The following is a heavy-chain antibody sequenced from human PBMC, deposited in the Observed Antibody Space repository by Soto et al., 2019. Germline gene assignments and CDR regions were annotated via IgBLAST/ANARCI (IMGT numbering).Heavy chain of an antibody. D-gene: IGHD4-4*01. J-gene: IGHJ6*02. Sequence: RRLSCAASGFTFSTYAMSWVRQAPGKGLEWVSGISSSGGTTHYTDSVKGRFTISRDNSKNTLYLQMNSLRAEDTAVYYCAKNSYRSYYYGMDVWGQGTTVTVSS. V-gene: IGHV3-23*01. CDR1: GFTFSTYA. CDR2: ISSSGGTT. CDR3: AKNSYRSYYYGMDV.